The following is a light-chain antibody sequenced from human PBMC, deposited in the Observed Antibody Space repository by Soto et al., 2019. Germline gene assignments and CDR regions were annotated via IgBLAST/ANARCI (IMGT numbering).Light chain of an antibody. Sequence: QSALTQPASVSGSPGQSITISCTGTSSDVGSYNLVSWYQQHPGKAPKLMIYEGSKRPSGVSNRFSGSKSGNTASLTISGLQAEDEADYYCCSYAGSKGNVFGTGTKVTVL. J-gene: IGLJ1*01. CDR2: EGS. CDR3: CSYAGSKGNV. CDR1: SSDVGSYNL. V-gene: IGLV2-23*01.